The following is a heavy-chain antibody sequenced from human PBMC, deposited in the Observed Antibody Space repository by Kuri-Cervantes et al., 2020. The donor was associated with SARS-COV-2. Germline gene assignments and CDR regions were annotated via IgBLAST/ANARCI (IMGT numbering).Heavy chain of an antibody. CDR1: GGSISSSSYY. V-gene: IGHV4-39*01. CDR2: IYYSGST. D-gene: IGHD6-19*01. Sequence: SETLSLTCTVSGGSISSSSYYWGWIRQPPGKGLEWIGSIYYSGSTYYNPSLKSRVTISVDTSKNQFSLKLSSVTAADTAVYYRARVSRSGWHPQESWGQGTLVTVSS. CDR3: ARVSRSGWHPQES. J-gene: IGHJ5*02.